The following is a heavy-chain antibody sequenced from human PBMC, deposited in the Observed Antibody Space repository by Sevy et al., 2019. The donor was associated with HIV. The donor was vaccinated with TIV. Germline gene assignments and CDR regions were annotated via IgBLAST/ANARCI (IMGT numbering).Heavy chain of an antibody. CDR3: ARDRGEILRSAFKS. CDR2: ISHDGRNNK. V-gene: IGHV3-33*08. J-gene: IGHJ5*02. D-gene: IGHD3-10*01. Sequence: GGSLRLSCVASGFTFSEYGMHWVRQAPGKGLEWVAVISHDGRNNKYNADSVQGRFTISRDNSKNTLYLQMNSLRAEDTAIYYCARDRGEILRSAFKSWGQGTRVTVSS. CDR1: GFTFSEYG.